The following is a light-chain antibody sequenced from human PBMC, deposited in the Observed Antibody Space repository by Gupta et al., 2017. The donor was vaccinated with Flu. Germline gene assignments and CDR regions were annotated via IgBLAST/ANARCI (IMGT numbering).Light chain of an antibody. CDR3: QQRSNWPFT. CDR2: DAS. V-gene: IGKV3-11*01. Sequence: IVLTQSPVTLSLSPGERATRSCRASQSVSSYLAWYQQKPGQAPRLLIYDASNRATGIPARFSGSGSGTDFTLTISSLEPEDFAVYYCQQRSNWPFTFGQGTRLEIK. J-gene: IGKJ5*01. CDR1: QSVSSY.